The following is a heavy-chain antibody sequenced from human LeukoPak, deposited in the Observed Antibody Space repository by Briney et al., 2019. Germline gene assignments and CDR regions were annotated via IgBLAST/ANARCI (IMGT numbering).Heavy chain of an antibody. J-gene: IGHJ4*02. Sequence: SETLSLTCTVSGGSISSYYRSWIRQPPGKGLEWIGYIYYSGSTNYNPSLKSRVTISVDTSKNQFSLKLSSVTAADTAVYYCARAHYGPGSYYMAAHYYFDYWGQGTLVTVSS. CDR2: IYYSGST. V-gene: IGHV4-59*01. D-gene: IGHD3-10*01. CDR1: GGSISSYY. CDR3: ARAHYGPGSYYMAAHYYFDY.